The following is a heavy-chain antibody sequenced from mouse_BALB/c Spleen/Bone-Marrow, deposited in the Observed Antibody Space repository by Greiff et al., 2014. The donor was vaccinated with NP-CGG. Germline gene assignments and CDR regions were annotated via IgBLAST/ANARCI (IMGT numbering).Heavy chain of an antibody. CDR3: ARRTAYAMDY. J-gene: IGHJ4*01. Sequence: EVQLQQSGGGLVQPGGSLKLSCATSGFTFSDYYMYWVRQTPEKRLEWVAYISNGGDSTYYPDTVKGRFTISRDNAKNTLYLQMSRLKPEDTAMYYCARRTAYAMDYWGQGTSVTVSS. CDR1: GFTFSDYY. CDR2: ISNGGDST. D-gene: IGHD1-2*01. V-gene: IGHV5-12*02.